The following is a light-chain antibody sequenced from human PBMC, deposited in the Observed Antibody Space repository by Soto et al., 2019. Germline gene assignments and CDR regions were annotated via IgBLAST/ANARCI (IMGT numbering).Light chain of an antibody. J-gene: IGKJ1*01. CDR2: GAS. V-gene: IGKV3-20*01. Sequence: EIVLTQSPGTLSLSPGERATLSCRASQSVSSSYLAWYQQKPGQAPRLLIYGASSRATGIPDRFSVSGSGTDFTLTISRLEPEDFPVYYCQQYGSSPWTFGQGTKVEIK. CDR3: QQYGSSPWT. CDR1: QSVSSSY.